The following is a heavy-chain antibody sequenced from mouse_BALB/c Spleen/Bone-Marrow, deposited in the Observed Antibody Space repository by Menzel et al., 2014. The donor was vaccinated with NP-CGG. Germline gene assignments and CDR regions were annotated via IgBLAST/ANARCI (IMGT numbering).Heavy chain of an antibody. CDR1: GFNIKDTY. V-gene: IGHV14-3*02. J-gene: IGHJ1*01. CDR2: IDPANGNT. D-gene: IGHD2-4*01. Sequence: EVKLMASGAELVKPGASVKLSCTASGFNIKDTYMHWVKQRPEQGLEWIGRIDPANGNTKYDPKFQGKATITADTSSNTDYLQLSSLTSEDTAVYYCATMITDWYFDVWGAGTTVTGSS. CDR3: ATMITDWYFDV.